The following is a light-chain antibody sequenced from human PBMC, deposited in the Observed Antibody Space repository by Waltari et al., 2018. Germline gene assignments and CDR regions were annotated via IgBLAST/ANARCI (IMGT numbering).Light chain of an antibody. V-gene: IGLV2-14*01. J-gene: IGLJ1*01. CDR2: EVS. CDR3: SSYATGYFYV. Sequence: QSALTQPASVSGSPGQSITISCTGTSSDVGAFNYVSWYQQHPGKAPNLMTYEVSNRPSGVSNRFSGSKSGNTASLTISGLQAEDEADYYCSSYATGYFYVFGTGTKVTVL. CDR1: SSDVGAFNY.